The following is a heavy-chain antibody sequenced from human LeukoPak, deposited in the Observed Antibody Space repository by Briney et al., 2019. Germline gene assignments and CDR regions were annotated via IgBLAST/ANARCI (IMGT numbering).Heavy chain of an antibody. CDR3: AREGDPPGFYYYHHLDV. Sequence: GGSLRLSCAASGFHFSIYAIAWVRQAPGRGLERVSSISSGSSFQNYADSVKGRFTISRDNAKNSVYLQMNRLRAEDTAVYFCAREGDPPGFYYYHHLDVWGKGTTVTVSS. D-gene: IGHD3-16*01. J-gene: IGHJ6*03. CDR2: ISSGSSFQ. V-gene: IGHV3-21*01. CDR1: GFHFSIYA.